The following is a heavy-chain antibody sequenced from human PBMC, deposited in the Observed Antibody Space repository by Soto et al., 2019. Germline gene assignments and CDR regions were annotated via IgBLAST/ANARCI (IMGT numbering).Heavy chain of an antibody. Sequence: ASVQGACKASGYTFTSYAMHWVRQAPGQRLEWMGWINAGNGNTKYSQKFQGRVTITRDTSASTAYMELSSLRSEDTAVYYCARDLGGWPDYWGQGTLVTVSS. CDR3: ARDLGGWPDY. V-gene: IGHV1-3*01. CDR1: GYTFTSYA. J-gene: IGHJ4*02. D-gene: IGHD2-15*01. CDR2: INAGNGNT.